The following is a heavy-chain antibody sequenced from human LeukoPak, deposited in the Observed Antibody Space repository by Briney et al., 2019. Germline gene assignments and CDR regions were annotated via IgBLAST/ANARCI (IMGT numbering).Heavy chain of an antibody. V-gene: IGHV4-59*01. CDR2: ISYSGNT. Sequence: SETLSLTGTVSGDSISSTYYWTWIRQPPGKGLEWIGYISYSGNTNYNPSLKSRVTISVDTSKNQFSLKLSSVTAADTAVYYCTRGVGSGYSDDWGQGTLVTVSS. CDR3: TRGVGSGYSDD. CDR1: GDSISSTYY. J-gene: IGHJ4*02. D-gene: IGHD3-22*01.